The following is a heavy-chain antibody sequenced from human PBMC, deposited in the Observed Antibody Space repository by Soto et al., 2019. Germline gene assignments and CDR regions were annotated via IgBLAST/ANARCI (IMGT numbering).Heavy chain of an antibody. CDR3: AKDLYGDYGGVDY. D-gene: IGHD4-17*01. Sequence: EVQLLDSGGGLVQPGGSLRLSCAASGFTFSTYAMSWVRQAPGKGLEWVSTITGRGSSTYYADSVKGRFTISRDNSKNTLSLQMNSLRAEDTAVYYCAKDLYGDYGGVDYWGQGTLVTVSS. V-gene: IGHV3-23*01. J-gene: IGHJ4*02. CDR1: GFTFSTYA. CDR2: ITGRGSST.